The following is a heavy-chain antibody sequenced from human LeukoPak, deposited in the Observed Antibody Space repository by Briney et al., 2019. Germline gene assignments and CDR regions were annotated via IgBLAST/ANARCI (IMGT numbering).Heavy chain of an antibody. Sequence: GGSLRLPCAASGFTFSSYEMNWVRQAPGKGLEWVSYISSSGSTIYYADSVKGRFTISRDNAKNSLYLQMNSLRAEDTAVYYCARVPTYYYDSSGRAGPFGYWGQGTLVTVSS. CDR1: GFTFSSYE. J-gene: IGHJ4*02. CDR3: ARVPTYYYDSSGRAGPFGY. V-gene: IGHV3-48*03. CDR2: ISSSGSTI. D-gene: IGHD3-22*01.